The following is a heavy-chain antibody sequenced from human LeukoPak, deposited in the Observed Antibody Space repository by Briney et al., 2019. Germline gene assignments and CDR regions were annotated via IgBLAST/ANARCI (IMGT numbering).Heavy chain of an antibody. CDR2: ISYDGSNK. CDR3: AKSYYDFWSGYYQTFDY. D-gene: IGHD3-3*01. Sequence: GGSLRLSCAASGFTFSSYGMHWVRQAPGKGLEWVAVISYDGSNKYYADSVKGRFTISRDNSKNTLYLQMNSLRAEDTAVYYCAKSYYDFWSGYYQTFDYWGQGTLVTVSS. V-gene: IGHV3-30*18. CDR1: GFTFSSYG. J-gene: IGHJ4*02.